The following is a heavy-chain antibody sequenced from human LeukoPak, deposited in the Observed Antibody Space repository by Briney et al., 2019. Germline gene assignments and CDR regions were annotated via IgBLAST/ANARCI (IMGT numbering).Heavy chain of an antibody. CDR1: GGSVSSYY. CDR3: ARHRRGYDYALFDY. Sequence: KSSQTLSLTCTVSGGSVSSYYWSWIRQPPGKRLEWIGYIYYSGSTNYNPSLKSRVTISVDTSKNQFSLKLSSVTAADTAVYYCARHRRGYDYALFDYWGQATLVTVSS. V-gene: IGHV4-59*08. D-gene: IGHD5-12*01. CDR2: IYYSGST. J-gene: IGHJ4*02.